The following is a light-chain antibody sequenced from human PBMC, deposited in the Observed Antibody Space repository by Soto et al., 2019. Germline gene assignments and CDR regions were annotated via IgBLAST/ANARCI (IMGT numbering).Light chain of an antibody. V-gene: IGKV1-13*02. CDR2: DAS. Sequence: AIQLTQSPSSLSASVGDRVSITCRASQGISSALAWYQHKPGKPPKILIYDASSLQSGAPSRFSGSESGTECTLTISSLQPEDFATYYCQQLKSYPFTFGQGTRLEIK. CDR1: QGISSA. J-gene: IGKJ5*01. CDR3: QQLKSYPFT.